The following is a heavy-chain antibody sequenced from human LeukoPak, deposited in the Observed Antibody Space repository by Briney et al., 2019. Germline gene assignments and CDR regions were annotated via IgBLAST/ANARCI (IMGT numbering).Heavy chain of an antibody. CDR2: IKQDGSET. Sequence: GGSLRLSCAASGFTFTNNFMSWVRQVPGKGLEWVANIKQDGSETTYADSVRGRFTIFRDNAKDSVYLQMNSLRAEDSTTYYCVREGFYFFDFWGQGTLVTVSS. V-gene: IGHV3-7*01. CDR1: GFTFTNNF. CDR3: VREGFYFFDF. J-gene: IGHJ4*01.